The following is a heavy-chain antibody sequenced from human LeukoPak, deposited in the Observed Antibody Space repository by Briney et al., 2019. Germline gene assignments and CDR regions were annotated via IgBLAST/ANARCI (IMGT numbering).Heavy chain of an antibody. CDR2: INHSGST. CDR3: ANTDRLSAFDI. CDR1: GGSFSGYY. J-gene: IGHJ3*02. V-gene: IGHV4-34*01. Sequence: PSGTLSLTCAVYGGSFSGYYWSWIRQPPGKGLEWIGEINHSGSTNYNPSLKSRVTISVDTSKNQFSLKLSSVTAADTAVYYCANTDRLSAFDIWGQGTMVTVSS.